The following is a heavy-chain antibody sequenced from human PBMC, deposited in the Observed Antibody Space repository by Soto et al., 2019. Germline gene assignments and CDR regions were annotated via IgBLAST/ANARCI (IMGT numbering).Heavy chain of an antibody. D-gene: IGHD3-22*01. CDR3: VKCSSGYWHEY. Sequence: GGSLRLSCSASGFTFSDYAMHWVRQAPGKGLEYVSAISDTGGSTFYADSVKGRFTISRDNYKNTMYLQMSSLRAEDTAVYYCVKCSSGYWHEYWGQGILVTVSS. CDR2: ISDTGGST. J-gene: IGHJ4*02. CDR1: GFTFSDYA. V-gene: IGHV3-64D*06.